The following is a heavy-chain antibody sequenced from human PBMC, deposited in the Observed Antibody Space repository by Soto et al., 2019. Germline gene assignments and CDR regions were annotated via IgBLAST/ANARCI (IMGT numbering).Heavy chain of an antibody. Sequence: QVQLVQSGAEVKKPGSSVKVSCTASGGSLRNSVISWVRQAPAQRLEWMGGVIPILGTANYAQKFQGRVTMTADEATSTAYMDLLSLSPDDTAVYYCARLGHPGHWGPGTLVIVSS. CDR3: ARLGHPGH. V-gene: IGHV1-69*01. CDR2: VIPILGTA. CDR1: GGSLRNSV. J-gene: IGHJ4*02.